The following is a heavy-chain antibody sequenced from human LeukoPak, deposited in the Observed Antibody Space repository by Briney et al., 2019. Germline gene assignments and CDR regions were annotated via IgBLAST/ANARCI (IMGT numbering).Heavy chain of an antibody. Sequence: GGSLRLSCAASGFTFSSYAMSWVRQAPGKGLEWVSAISGSGGSTYYADSVKGRFTISRDNSKNTLYLQMNSLRAEDTAVYYCAKGEWFGESTLSYLGYWGQGTLVTVSS. CDR3: AKGEWFGESTLSYLGY. V-gene: IGHV3-23*01. D-gene: IGHD3-10*01. J-gene: IGHJ4*02. CDR1: GFTFSSYA. CDR2: ISGSGGST.